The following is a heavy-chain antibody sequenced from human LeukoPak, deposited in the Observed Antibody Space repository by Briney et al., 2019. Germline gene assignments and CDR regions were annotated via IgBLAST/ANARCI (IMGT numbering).Heavy chain of an antibody. CDR3: ARVPYCGGDCPYYFDY. J-gene: IGHJ4*02. Sequence: GGSLRPSCAASGFTFSDYYMSWIRQAPGKGLEWVSYISSSGSTIYYADSVKGRFTISRDNAKNSLYLQMNSLRAEDTAVYYCARVPYCGGDCPYYFDYWGQGTLVTVSS. CDR1: GFTFSDYY. CDR2: ISSSGSTI. V-gene: IGHV3-11*01. D-gene: IGHD2-21*02.